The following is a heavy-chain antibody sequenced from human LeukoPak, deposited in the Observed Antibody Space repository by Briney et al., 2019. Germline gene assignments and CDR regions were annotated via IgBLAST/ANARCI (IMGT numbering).Heavy chain of an antibody. D-gene: IGHD6-13*01. CDR2: ISGSGGST. CDR3: AKGWSATGFFDY. V-gene: IGHV3-23*01. Sequence: GGSLRLSCAASGFTFSSYSMNWVRQAPGKGLEWVSAISGSGGSTYYADSVEGRFTISRDNSKNTLYLQMNSLRAEDTAVYYCAKGWSATGFFDYWGQGTLVTVSS. CDR1: GFTFSSYS. J-gene: IGHJ4*02.